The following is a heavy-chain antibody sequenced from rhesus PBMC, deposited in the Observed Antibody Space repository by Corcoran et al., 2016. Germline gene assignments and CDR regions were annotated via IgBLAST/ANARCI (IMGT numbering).Heavy chain of an antibody. D-gene: IGHD6-13*01. J-gene: IGHJ4*01. CDR3: ARDVDSSWSVFDY. V-gene: IGHV4S10*01. CDR2: IYGSSTST. Sequence: QVQLQESGPGVVKSSETLSLTCAVSGGSISDSYRWSWIRQPPGKGLEWIGYIYGSSTSTNYNPSRRSRVTISIDACKNQFSLKLSSVTAADAAVFYCARDVDSSWSVFDYWGQGVLVTVSS. CDR1: GGSISDSYR.